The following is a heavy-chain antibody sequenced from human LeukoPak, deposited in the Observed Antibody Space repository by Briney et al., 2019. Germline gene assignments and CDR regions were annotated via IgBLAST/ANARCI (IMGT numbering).Heavy chain of an antibody. Sequence: SETLSLTCAVYGGSFSGYYWGWIRQPPGKGLEWIGEINHSGSTNYNPSLKSRVTISVDTSKNQFSLKLSSVTAADTAVYYCARTIAAHDYWGQGTLVTDSS. V-gene: IGHV4-34*01. D-gene: IGHD6-13*01. J-gene: IGHJ4*02. CDR1: GGSFSGYY. CDR2: INHSGST. CDR3: ARTIAAHDY.